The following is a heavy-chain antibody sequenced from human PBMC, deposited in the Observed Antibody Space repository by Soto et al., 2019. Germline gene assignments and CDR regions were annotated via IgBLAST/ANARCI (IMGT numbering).Heavy chain of an antibody. D-gene: IGHD3-3*01. V-gene: IGHV1-69*13. CDR3: ARDRQYDPPGWFDP. J-gene: IGHJ5*02. CDR1: GYTFTSYG. Sequence: GASVKVSCKASGYTFTSYGISWVRQAPGQGLEWMGGIIPIFGTANYAQKLQGRVTITADESTSTAYMELSSLRSEDTAVYYCARDRQYDPPGWFDPWGQGTLVTVSS. CDR2: IIPIFGTA.